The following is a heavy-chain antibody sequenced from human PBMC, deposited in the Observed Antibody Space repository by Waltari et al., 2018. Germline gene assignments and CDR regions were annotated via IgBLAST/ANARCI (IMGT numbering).Heavy chain of an antibody. CDR1: GGSFSGYY. Sequence: QVQLQQWGAGLLKPSETLSLTCAVYGGSFSGYYWSWIRQPPGTGLEWIGEINHSGSTNYNPSLKSRITIAVDTSKSQFSLKLSSVTAADTAVYYCARDRGLRRLSTFEIWGQGTMVTVSS. V-gene: IGHV4-34*01. D-gene: IGHD3-16*02. J-gene: IGHJ3*02. CDR2: INHSGST. CDR3: ARDRGLRRLSTFEI.